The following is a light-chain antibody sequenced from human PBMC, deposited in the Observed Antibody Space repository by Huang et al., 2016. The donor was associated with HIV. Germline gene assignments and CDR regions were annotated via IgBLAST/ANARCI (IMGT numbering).Light chain of an antibody. CDR1: RDISHY. J-gene: IGKJ3*01. Sequence: DVQMTQSPSSLSASVGDRVTITCQASRDISHYLNWFQQKPGEVPNLLIFDASRLAIGVPRRFIGSGSETDFTLTISSLQPEDFAMYFCQQYDVFPLTFGPGTKVDIK. CDR2: DAS. V-gene: IGKV1-33*01. CDR3: QQYDVFPLT.